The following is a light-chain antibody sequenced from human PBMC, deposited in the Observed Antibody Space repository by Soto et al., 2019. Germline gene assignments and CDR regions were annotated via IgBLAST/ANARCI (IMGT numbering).Light chain of an antibody. Sequence: EIVLTQSPATLSLSPGERATLSCRAGQTIYSNVAWYQQKPGQAPRLLIYESSNRATGIAARFSGSGSGTDFTLTISSLEPEDFAVYYCQQYNNWPRTFGQGTRLEIK. CDR2: ESS. J-gene: IGKJ5*01. V-gene: IGKV3-11*01. CDR3: QQYNNWPRT. CDR1: QTIYSN.